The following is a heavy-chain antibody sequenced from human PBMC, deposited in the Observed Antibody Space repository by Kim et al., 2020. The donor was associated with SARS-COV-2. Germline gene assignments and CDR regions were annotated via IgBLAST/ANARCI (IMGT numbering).Heavy chain of an antibody. CDR1: GFTFSSYA. V-gene: IGHV3-23*01. J-gene: IGHJ4*02. CDR2: ISGSGGST. D-gene: IGHD3-9*01. Sequence: GGSLRLSCAASGFTFSSYAMSWVRQAPGKGLEWVSAISGSGGSTYYADSVKGRFTISRDNSKNTLYLQMNSLRAEDTAVYYCAKAGGGCYDILTGYCPPYHFDYWGQGTLVTVSA. CDR3: AKAGGGCYDILTGYCPPYHFDY.